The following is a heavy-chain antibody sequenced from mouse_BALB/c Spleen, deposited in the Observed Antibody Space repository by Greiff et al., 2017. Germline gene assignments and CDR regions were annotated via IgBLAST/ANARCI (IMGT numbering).Heavy chain of an antibody. CDR2: ISNGGGST. Sequence: EVHLVESGGGLVQPGGSLKLSCAASGFTFSSYTMSWVRQTPEKRLEWVAYISNGGGSTYYPDTVKGRFTISRDNAKNTLYLQMSSLKSEDTAMYYCARGGYFDVWGAGTTVTVSS. V-gene: IGHV5-12-2*01. CDR1: GFTFSSYT. J-gene: IGHJ1*01. CDR3: ARGGYFDV.